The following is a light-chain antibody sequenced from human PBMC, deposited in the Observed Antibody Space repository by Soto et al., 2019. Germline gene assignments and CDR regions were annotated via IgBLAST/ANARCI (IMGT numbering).Light chain of an antibody. J-gene: IGLJ1*01. V-gene: IGLV2-14*01. CDR2: EVS. Sequence: QSALTQPRSVSGSPGQSITISCTGTNSDVGGYDYVSWYQLHPGKAPKLMVFEVSNRPSGVSYRFSGSKSGNTASLTISGLQAEDEADYFCSSYSISTAYFFGTGTKLTVL. CDR3: SSYSISTAYF. CDR1: NSDVGGYDY.